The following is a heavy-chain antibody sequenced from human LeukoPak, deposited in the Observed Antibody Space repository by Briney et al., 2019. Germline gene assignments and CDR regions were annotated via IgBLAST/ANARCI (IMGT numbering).Heavy chain of an antibody. CDR1: GGSFSGYY. V-gene: IGHV4-34*01. CDR2: INHSGST. D-gene: IGHD2-15*01. Sequence: PSETLSLTCAVYGGSFSGYYWSWIRQPPGKGLEWIGEINHSGSTNYNPSLKSRVTISVDTSKNQFSLKLSSVTAADTAVYYCASTFCSGDSCYRPFDYWGQGTLVTVSS. J-gene: IGHJ4*02. CDR3: ASTFCSGDSCYRPFDY.